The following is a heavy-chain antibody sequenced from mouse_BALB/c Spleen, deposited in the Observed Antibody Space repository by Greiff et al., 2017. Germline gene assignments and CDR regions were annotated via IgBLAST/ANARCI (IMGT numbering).Heavy chain of an antibody. CDR3: ARDKNYYGYDYFDY. V-gene: IGHV2-9*02. CDR2: IWAGGST. CDR1: GFSLTSYG. Sequence: VQLQESGPGLVAPSQSLSITCTVSGFSLTSYGVHWVRQPPGKGLEWLGVIWAGGSTNYNSALMSRLSISKDNSKSQVFLKMNSLQTDDTAMYYCARDKNYYGYDYFDYWGQGTTLTVSS. J-gene: IGHJ2*01. D-gene: IGHD1-2*01.